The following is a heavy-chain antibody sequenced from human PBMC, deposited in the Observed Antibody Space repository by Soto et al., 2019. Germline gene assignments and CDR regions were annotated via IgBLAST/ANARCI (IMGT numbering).Heavy chain of an antibody. CDR3: ARGFVGGGDDSSGYSRGHFEY. V-gene: IGHV1-2*04. CDR1: GYTFTGYY. D-gene: IGHD3-22*01. Sequence: ASVKVSCKASGYTFTGYYMHWVRHAPGQGLEWMGWINPNSGGTNYAQKFQGWVTMTRDTSISTAYMELSRLRSDDTAVYYCARGFVGGGDDSSGYSRGHFEYWGHGTRVTAAS. J-gene: IGHJ4*01. CDR2: INPNSGGT.